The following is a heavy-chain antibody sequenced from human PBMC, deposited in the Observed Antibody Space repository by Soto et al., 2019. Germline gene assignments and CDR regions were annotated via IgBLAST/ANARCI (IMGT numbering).Heavy chain of an antibody. D-gene: IGHD3-16*01. V-gene: IGHV2-70*04. Sequence: GPTLVNPTQTLSLTCSLSGFSLTTNGMRVIWIRQPPGKALEWLARIDWDDDKFYTTSLRTRLGISRDTSKNQVVLTLTNVDPMDTATYYCTRVFNDYEGAPFDIWGQGTMVTVSS. CDR2: IDWDDDK. CDR1: GFSLTTNGMR. J-gene: IGHJ3*02. CDR3: TRVFNDYEGAPFDI.